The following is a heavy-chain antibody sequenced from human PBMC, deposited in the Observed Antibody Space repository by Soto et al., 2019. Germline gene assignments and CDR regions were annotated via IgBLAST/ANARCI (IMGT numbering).Heavy chain of an antibody. D-gene: IGHD6-13*01. J-gene: IGHJ4*02. CDR2: FDPEDGET. CDR3: ATPIAAAGSFDY. CDR1: GYTLTELS. V-gene: IGHV1-24*01. Sequence: ASVKVSCKVSGYTLTELSMHWVRQAPGKGLEWMGGFDPEDGETIYAQKFQGRVTMTEDTSTDTAYMELSSLRSEDTAVYYCATPIAAAGSFDYWGQGTLVTVSS.